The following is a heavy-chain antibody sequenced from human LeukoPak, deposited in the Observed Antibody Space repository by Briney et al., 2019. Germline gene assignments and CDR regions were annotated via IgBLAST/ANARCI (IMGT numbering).Heavy chain of an antibody. CDR1: GGSISSGDHC. CDR3: ARVRSANPLCYFDY. CDR2: ICYSGST. Sequence: PSETLSLTCTVSGGSISSGDHCWSWIRQPPGKGLEWIGYICYSGSTYSNPSLKSRVTISVDTSKNQFSLRLSSVTAADTAVYYCARVRSANPLCYFDYWGQGTLVTVSS. D-gene: IGHD2-8*01. J-gene: IGHJ4*02. V-gene: IGHV4-30-4*08.